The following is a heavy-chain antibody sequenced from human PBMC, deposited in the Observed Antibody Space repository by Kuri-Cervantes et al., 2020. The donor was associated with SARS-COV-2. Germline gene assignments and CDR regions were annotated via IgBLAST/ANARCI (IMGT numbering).Heavy chain of an antibody. CDR2: IIPIFGTA. V-gene: IGHV1-69*05. J-gene: IGHJ6*03. D-gene: IGHD3-10*01. CDR3: ARVVRTTVRGVIITEEDYYYYYMDV. Sequence: SVKVSCKASGGTFSSYAISWVRQTPGQGLEWMGGIIPIFGTANYAQKFQGRVTMTRDTSISTAYMELSRLRSDDTAVYYCARVVRTTVRGVIITEEDYYYYYMDVWGKGTTVTVSS. CDR1: GGTFSSYA.